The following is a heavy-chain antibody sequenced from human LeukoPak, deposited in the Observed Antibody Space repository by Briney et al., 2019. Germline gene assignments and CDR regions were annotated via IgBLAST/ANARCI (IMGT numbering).Heavy chain of an antibody. CDR1: GFTFSTYT. CDR3: APTGKVTVGFGY. CDR2: ISSDSTYR. Sequence: GGSLTLSCAASGFTFSTYTMKWVRHAPGKGLEWVSSISSDSTYRYYADSVKGRFTISRDNAKNSLYLQMNSLRAEDTAVYYCAPTGKVTVGFGYWGQGTLVTVSS. D-gene: IGHD2-21*02. V-gene: IGHV3-21*01. J-gene: IGHJ4*02.